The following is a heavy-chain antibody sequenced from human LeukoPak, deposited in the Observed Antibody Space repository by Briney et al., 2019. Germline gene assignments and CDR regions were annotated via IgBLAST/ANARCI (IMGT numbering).Heavy chain of an antibody. CDR3: ARELRFLEWLLIDY. Sequence: ASVKVSCKAAGYTFTGYYMHWVRQAPGQGLEWMGWINPNSGGTNYAQKFQGRVTMTRDTSIITAYMELSRLRSDDTAVYYCARELRFLEWLLIDYWGQGTLVTVSS. V-gene: IGHV1-2*02. J-gene: IGHJ4*02. CDR1: GYTFTGYY. D-gene: IGHD3-3*01. CDR2: INPNSGGT.